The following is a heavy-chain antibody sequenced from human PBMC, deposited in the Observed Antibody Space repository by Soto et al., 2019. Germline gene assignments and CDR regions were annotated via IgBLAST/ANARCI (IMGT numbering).Heavy chain of an antibody. CDR2: IWYDGSNK. D-gene: IGHD2-15*01. V-gene: IGHV3-33*01. J-gene: IGHJ6*03. CDR3: ARDRLHCSGGSCHPGYMDV. CDR1: GFTFSSYG. Sequence: GGSLRLSCAASGFTFSSYGMHWVRQAPGKGLEWVAVIWYDGSNKYYADSVKGRFTISRDNSKNTLYLQMNSLRAEDTAVYYCARDRLHCSGGSCHPGYMDVWGKGTTVTVSS.